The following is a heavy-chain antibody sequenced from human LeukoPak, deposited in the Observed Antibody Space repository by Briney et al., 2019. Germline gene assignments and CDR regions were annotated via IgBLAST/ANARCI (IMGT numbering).Heavy chain of an antibody. Sequence: SVKVSCKASGGTFSSYAVSWVRQAPGQGLEWLGGVIPIFGTTTYAQKVQGRVTISAAESTTTAYMELSSLRSEDTAVYYCVRDRGHYYDSSGFYPFDYWGQGTLVTVSS. CDR1: GGTFSSYA. CDR3: VRDRGHYYDSSGFYPFDY. CDR2: VIPIFGTT. J-gene: IGHJ4*02. D-gene: IGHD3-22*01. V-gene: IGHV1-69*01.